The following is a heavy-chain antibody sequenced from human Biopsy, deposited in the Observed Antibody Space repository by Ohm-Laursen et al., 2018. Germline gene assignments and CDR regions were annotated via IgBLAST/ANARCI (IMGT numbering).Heavy chain of an antibody. J-gene: IGHJ4*02. D-gene: IGHD1-26*01. CDR1: GYTFAGYY. Sequence: SVKVSCKASGYTFAGYYLHWVRQAPGHGLEWMGWINPNSGNANYAQSFQGRLTVTRDTSISTAYMELTSLTFDDTAIYYCARGPHSGSHSCFDYWGRGTLVTVSS. CDR3: ARGPHSGSHSCFDY. V-gene: IGHV1-2*02. CDR2: INPNSGNA.